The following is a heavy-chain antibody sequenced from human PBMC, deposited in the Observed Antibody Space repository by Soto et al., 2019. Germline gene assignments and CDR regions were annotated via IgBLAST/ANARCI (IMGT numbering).Heavy chain of an antibody. V-gene: IGHV3-23*01. Sequence: GGSLRLSCSGSGFAFADFAMSWVRQAPGGGLEWVSGISASGGSTYYADSVEGRFTIFRDNFRDTLSLHMSGLRAEDTAMYYCAKDPNGNYVGGFEMCGQGTLVTV. J-gene: IGHJ3*02. CDR3: AKDPNGNYVGGFEM. D-gene: IGHD1-7*01. CDR1: GFAFADFA. CDR2: ISASGGST.